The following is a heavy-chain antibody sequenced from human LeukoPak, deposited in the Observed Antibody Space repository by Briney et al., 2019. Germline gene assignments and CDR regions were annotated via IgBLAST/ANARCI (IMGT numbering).Heavy chain of an antibody. J-gene: IGHJ4*02. CDR1: GFTFSSYE. CDR2: ISSSSSYI. D-gene: IGHD1-14*01. V-gene: IGHV3-21*01. Sequence: GGSLRLSCAASGFTFSSYEMNWVRQAPGKGLEWVSSISSSSSYIYYADSVKGRFTISRDNAKNSLYLQMNSLRAEDTAVYYCARDRAVTEPFDYWGQGTLVTVSS. CDR3: ARDRAVTEPFDY.